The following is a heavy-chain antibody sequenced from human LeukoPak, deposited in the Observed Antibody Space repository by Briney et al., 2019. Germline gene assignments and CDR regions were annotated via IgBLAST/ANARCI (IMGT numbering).Heavy chain of an antibody. CDR3: VKDFGRNIGGPGY. CDR1: GFTFSTYT. J-gene: IGHJ4*02. Sequence: GGSLRLSCAASGFTFSTYTMAWVRQAPGGGLGGVSCISDDGRTYYADSVKGRFAISRDNSKSMMSLQMDSLRAEDTAVYYCVKDFGRNIGGPGYWGRGTLVTVSS. D-gene: IGHD2/OR15-2a*01. CDR2: ISDDGRT. V-gene: IGHV3-23*01.